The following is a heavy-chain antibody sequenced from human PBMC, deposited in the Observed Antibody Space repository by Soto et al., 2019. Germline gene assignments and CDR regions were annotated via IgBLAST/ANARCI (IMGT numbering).Heavy chain of an antibody. CDR3: ARELGSEQWFFDN. CDR1: GASVSGDGSY. V-gene: IGHV4-31*03. J-gene: IGHJ4*02. Sequence: QVQLQESGPGLVKPSQTLSLTCLVSGASVSGDGSYCSWIRQHPGKGLQFIGYIHNSGSTYSNPSLENRVAMSIDTSKNQFSLRLSSVTAADSAVYFCARELGSEQWFFDNWGQGILVTVSS. D-gene: IGHD6-19*01. CDR2: IHNSGST.